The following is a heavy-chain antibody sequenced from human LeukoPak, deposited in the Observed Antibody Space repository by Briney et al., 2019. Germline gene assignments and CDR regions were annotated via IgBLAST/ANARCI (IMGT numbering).Heavy chain of an antibody. V-gene: IGHV1-2*02. Sequence: ASVKVSCKASGYTFTGYYMHWVRQAPGQGLESMGWINPNSGGTNYAQKFQGRVTMTRDTSISTAYMELSRLRSDDTAVYYCARVFSPDYDSSFSWFDPWGQGTLVTVSS. J-gene: IGHJ5*02. CDR3: ARVFSPDYDSSFSWFDP. CDR2: INPNSGGT. CDR1: GYTFTGYY. D-gene: IGHD3-22*01.